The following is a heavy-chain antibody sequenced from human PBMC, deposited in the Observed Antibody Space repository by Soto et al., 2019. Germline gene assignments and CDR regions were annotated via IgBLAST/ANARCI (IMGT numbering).Heavy chain of an antibody. CDR1: GGSISSSNW. J-gene: IGHJ4*02. D-gene: IGHD4-17*01. Sequence: QVQLQESGPGLVKPSGTLSLTCAVSGGSISSSNWWSWVRQPPGKGLEWIGEIYHSGTTNYNPSLKSRATISVDKSKNQFSLRLSSVTAADTAVYYCARWEDYGTNSPYYWGQGILVTVSS. CDR2: IYHSGTT. V-gene: IGHV4-4*02. CDR3: ARWEDYGTNSPYY.